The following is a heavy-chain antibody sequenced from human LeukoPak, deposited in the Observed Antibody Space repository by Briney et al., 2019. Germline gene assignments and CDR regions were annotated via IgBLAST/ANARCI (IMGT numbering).Heavy chain of an antibody. D-gene: IGHD6-6*01. CDR1: TGSITSYY. V-gene: IGHV4-59*01. CDR2: IHYSGSA. CDR3: VKSIASRGEIVFDI. Sequence: PSETLSLTCNVSTGSITSYYWGWVRQPPGKGLEFIGYIHYSGSANYNPSLKSRVAISAEKSKNQFSLKLSSVTAADTALYFCVKSIASRGEIVFDIWGQGTMVTVSS. J-gene: IGHJ3*02.